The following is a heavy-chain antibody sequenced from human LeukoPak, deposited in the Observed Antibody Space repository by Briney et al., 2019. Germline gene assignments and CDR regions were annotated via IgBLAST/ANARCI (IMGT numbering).Heavy chain of an antibody. D-gene: IGHD1-26*01. CDR2: ISGSGDTT. Sequence: HPGGSLRLSCAASGFTFSSYSMSWVRQAPGKGLEWVSLISGSGDTTNYADSVKGRFTISRDNSKNTLYLQMNSLGADDTAVYYCAKAFQRGWERDAFAFWGQGTLVTVSS. V-gene: IGHV3-23*01. CDR1: GFTFSSYS. CDR3: AKAFQRGWERDAFAF. J-gene: IGHJ3*01.